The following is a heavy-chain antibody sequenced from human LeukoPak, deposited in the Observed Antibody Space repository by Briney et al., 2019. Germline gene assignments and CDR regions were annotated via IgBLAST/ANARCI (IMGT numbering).Heavy chain of an antibody. J-gene: IGHJ4*02. CDR2: IKQDGTET. CDR1: GFTFSSYA. D-gene: IGHD1-1*01. Sequence: GGSLRLSCVASGFTFSSYAMSWVRQAPGKGLEWVANIKQDGTETYYADSGKGRFTLSTDNARKYLFLQMKYVGVDDTAVYYCARGGVTGTADYWGQGTQVTVSS. CDR3: ARGGVTGTADY. V-gene: IGHV3-7*01.